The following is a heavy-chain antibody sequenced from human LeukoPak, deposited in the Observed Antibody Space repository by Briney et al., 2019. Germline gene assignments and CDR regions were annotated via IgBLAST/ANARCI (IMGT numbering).Heavy chain of an antibody. CDR2: IYYSGST. D-gene: IGHD6-13*01. V-gene: IGHV4-59*08. Sequence: SETLSLTCTVSGGSISSYYWSWIRQPPGKGLEWIGYIYYSGSTNYNPSLKSRVTISVDTSKNQFSLKLSSVTAADTAVYYCARYVQGYSSSWYGIRYFDLWGRGTLVTVSS. CDR1: GGSISSYY. J-gene: IGHJ2*01. CDR3: ARYVQGYSSSWYGIRYFDL.